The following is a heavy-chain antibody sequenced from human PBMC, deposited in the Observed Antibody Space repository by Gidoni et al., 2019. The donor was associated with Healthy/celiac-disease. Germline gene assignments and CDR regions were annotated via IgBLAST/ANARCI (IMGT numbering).Heavy chain of an antibody. Sequence: EVQLVESGGGLVQPGGSLRLSCAASGFTFRDHYMDWVRQAPGKGLEWVGRTRNKANSYTTEYAASVKGRFTISRDDSKNSLYLQMNSLKTEDTAVYYCARVKDSSGWRGAFDIWGQGTMVTVSS. CDR3: ARVKDSSGWRGAFDI. J-gene: IGHJ3*02. CDR1: GFTFRDHY. CDR2: TRNKANSYTT. D-gene: IGHD6-19*01. V-gene: IGHV3-72*01.